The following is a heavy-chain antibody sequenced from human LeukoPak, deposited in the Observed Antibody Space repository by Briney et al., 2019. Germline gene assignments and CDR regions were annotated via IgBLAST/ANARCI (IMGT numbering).Heavy chain of an antibody. D-gene: IGHD5-24*01. CDR2: IYYSGST. J-gene: IGHJ3*02. V-gene: IGHV4-59*01. CDR1: GFTFSNYE. CDR3: AREGDGYKSDAFDI. Sequence: GSLRLSCAASGFTFSNYEMHWVRQAPGKGLEWIGYIYYSGSTNYNPSLKSRVTISVDTSKNQFSLKLSSVTAADTAVYYCAREGDGYKSDAFDIWGQGTMVTVSS.